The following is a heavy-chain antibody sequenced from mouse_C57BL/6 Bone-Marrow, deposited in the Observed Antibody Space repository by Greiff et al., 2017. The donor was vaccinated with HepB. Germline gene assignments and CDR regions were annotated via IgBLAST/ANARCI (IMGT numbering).Heavy chain of an antibody. Sequence: EVKLMESGGGLVQPGGSLKLSCAASGFTFSDYYMYWVRQTPEKRLEWVAYISNGGGSTYYPDTVKGRFTISRDNAKNTLYLQMSRLKSEDTAMYYCARHGTTVVNYAMDYWGQGTSGTVSS. D-gene: IGHD1-1*01. CDR1: GFTFSDYY. J-gene: IGHJ4*01. CDR2: ISNGGGST. V-gene: IGHV5-12*01. CDR3: ARHGTTVVNYAMDY.